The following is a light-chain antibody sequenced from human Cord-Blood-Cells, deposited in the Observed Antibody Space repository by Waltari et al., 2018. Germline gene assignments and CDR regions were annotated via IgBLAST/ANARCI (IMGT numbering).Light chain of an antibody. CDR1: RRVSSH. Sequence: EIVMTQSPAPLSVSPGERATLSCRASRRVSSHLAWYQQKPGQAPRPLIYAASTRARVSPARFGGRGSGTEVARTSSSLQCEDCAVYYCQQYKNWGWTCGQGTKVEIK. V-gene: IGKV3-15*01. CDR2: AAS. J-gene: IGKJ1*01. CDR3: QQYKNWGWT.